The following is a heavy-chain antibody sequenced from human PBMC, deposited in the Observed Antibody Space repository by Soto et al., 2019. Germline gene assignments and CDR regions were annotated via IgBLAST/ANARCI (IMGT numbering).Heavy chain of an antibody. CDR2: ISVSSTYI. CDR3: ARGLIVWFGELSRRGGHYYYMDV. Sequence: GGSLRLSCAASGFTFDSYNMNGVRQAPGKGLEWVASISVSSTYIYHADSVKGRFTISRDNAKNSLYLQMNSLRAEDSAVYYCARGLIVWFGELSRRGGHYYYMDVWGKGTTVTVSS. D-gene: IGHD3-10*01. V-gene: IGHV3-21*01. J-gene: IGHJ6*03. CDR1: GFTFDSYN.